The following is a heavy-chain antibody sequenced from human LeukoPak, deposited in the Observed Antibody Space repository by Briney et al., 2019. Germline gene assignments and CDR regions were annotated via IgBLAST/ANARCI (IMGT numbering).Heavy chain of an antibody. J-gene: IGHJ6*02. CDR2: IYNSGST. V-gene: IGHV4-39*07. D-gene: IGHD3-10*01. CDR1: GGSISSSSYY. CDR3: ARDTGYYSLPKDYGMDV. Sequence: SETLSLTCTVSGGSISSSSYYWGWIRQPPGKGLEWIGSIYNSGSTYYNPSLKSRVTISVDTSKNQFSLKLSSVTAADTAVYYCARDTGYYSLPKDYGMDVWGQGTTVTVSS.